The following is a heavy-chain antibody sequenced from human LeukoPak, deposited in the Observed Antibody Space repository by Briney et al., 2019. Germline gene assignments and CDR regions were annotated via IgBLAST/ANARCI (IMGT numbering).Heavy chain of an antibody. J-gene: IGHJ4*02. V-gene: IGHV1-2*02. D-gene: IGHD6-13*01. Sequence: ASVKVSCKASGYTFTGYYMHWVRQAPGQGLEWMGWINPNSGGTNYAQKLQGRVTMTTDTSTSTAYMGLRSLRSDDTAVYYCARFPHTGYSSSWYEIGDYWGQGTLVTVSS. CDR2: INPNSGGT. CDR3: ARFPHTGYSSSWYEIGDY. CDR1: GYTFTGYY.